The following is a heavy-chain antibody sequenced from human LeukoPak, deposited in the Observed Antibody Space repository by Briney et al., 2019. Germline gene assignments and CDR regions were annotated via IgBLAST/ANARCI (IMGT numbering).Heavy chain of an antibody. J-gene: IGHJ3*02. V-gene: IGHV3-30-3*01. D-gene: IGHD2-21*02. Sequence: GGSLRLSCAASGFTFSNYFMHWVRQAPGKGLEWVTDIASDGSHTFYVESVKGRFTISRDNSKNTLYLQMNSLGPEDTAVYFCARERQDTVIHSGAFDIWGQGTMVTVSS. CDR3: ARERQDTVIHSGAFDI. CDR2: IASDGSHT. CDR1: GFTFSNYF.